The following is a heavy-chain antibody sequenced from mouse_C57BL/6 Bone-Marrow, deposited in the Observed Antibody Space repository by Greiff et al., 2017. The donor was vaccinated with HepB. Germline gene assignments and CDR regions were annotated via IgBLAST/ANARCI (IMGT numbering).Heavy chain of an antibody. CDR3: ARSYWAMDY. Sequence: EVQLVESGGGLVKPGGSLKLSCAASGFTFSSYAMSWVRQTPEKRLEWVATISDGSSYTYYPDNVKGRFTISRDNAKNNQYLQMSHLKSEDTAVYYCARSYWAMDYWGQGTSVTVSS. V-gene: IGHV5-4*01. CDR1: GFTFSSYA. D-gene: IGHD2-10*01. CDR2: ISDGSSYT. J-gene: IGHJ4*01.